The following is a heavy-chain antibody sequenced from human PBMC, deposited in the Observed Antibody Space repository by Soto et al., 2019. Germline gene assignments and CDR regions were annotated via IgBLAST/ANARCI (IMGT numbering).Heavy chain of an antibody. CDR1: GFTFSDYY. J-gene: IGHJ6*03. CDR3: ATPGGSSWYDYYYYMDV. D-gene: IGHD6-13*01. Sequence: QVQLVESGGGLVKPGGSLRLSCAASGFTFSDYYMSWIRQAPGKGLEWVSYISSSGSTIYYAVSVKGRFTISRDIANNSLFLQMNSRRADYTAVYYCATPGGSSWYDYYYYMDVWGKGPTVAVSS. CDR2: ISSSGSTI. V-gene: IGHV3-11*01.